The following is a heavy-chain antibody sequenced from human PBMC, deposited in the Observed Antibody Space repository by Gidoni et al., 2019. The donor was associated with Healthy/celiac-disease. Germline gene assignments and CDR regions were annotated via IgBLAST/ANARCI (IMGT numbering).Heavy chain of an antibody. CDR3: ARAPLMSEAVITMVRGAPNWFDP. V-gene: IGHV4-34*01. CDR2: INHSGST. CDR1: GGSFSGYY. Sequence: QVQLQQWGAGLLKPSETLSLTCAVYGGSFSGYYWSWIRQPPGKGLEWIGEINHSGSTNYNPSLKSRVTISVDTSKNQFSLKLSSVTAADTAVYYCARAPLMSEAVITMVRGAPNWFDPWGQGTLVTVSS. D-gene: IGHD3-10*01. J-gene: IGHJ5*02.